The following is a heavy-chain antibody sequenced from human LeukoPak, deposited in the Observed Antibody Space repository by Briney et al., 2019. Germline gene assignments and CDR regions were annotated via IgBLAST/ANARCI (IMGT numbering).Heavy chain of an antibody. Sequence: PSETLSLTCAVYGGSFSGYYWSWIRQPPGKGLEWIGEINHSGSTNYNPSLKSRVTISVDTSKNQFSLRLSSVAAADTAIYYCARHRVVQLQRRHYYHGLDVWGPGTTVTVSS. CDR1: GGSFSGYY. D-gene: IGHD1-1*01. CDR2: INHSGST. V-gene: IGHV4-34*01. CDR3: ARHRVVQLQRRHYYHGLDV. J-gene: IGHJ6*02.